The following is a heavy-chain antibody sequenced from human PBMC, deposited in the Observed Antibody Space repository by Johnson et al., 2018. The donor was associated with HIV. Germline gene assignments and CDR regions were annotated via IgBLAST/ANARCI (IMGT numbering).Heavy chain of an antibody. CDR3: ARGRASAAKGLAYRGAFDI. V-gene: IGHV3-30*04. Sequence: QMLLVESGGGVVKPGRSLRLSCAASGITFSSYAMHWVRQAPGKGLEWVAVITYDGSSTYYADSVKGRFTISRDNSKNTLYLQMNSLRAEDTAVYYCARGRASAAKGLAYRGAFDIWGKGTMVTVSS. CDR2: ITYDGSST. CDR1: GITFSSYA. D-gene: IGHD2-2*01. J-gene: IGHJ3*02.